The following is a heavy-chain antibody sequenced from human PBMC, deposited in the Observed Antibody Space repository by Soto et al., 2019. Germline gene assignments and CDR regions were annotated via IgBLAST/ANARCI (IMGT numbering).Heavy chain of an antibody. CDR3: ARLRSGYYDSSGNYYYYGMDV. CDR2: IYPGDSDT. CDR1: GYSFTNYW. J-gene: IGHJ6*02. V-gene: IGHV5-51*01. Sequence: GESLKISCKGSGYSFTNYWIGWVRQMPGKGLEWTGIIYPGDSDTRHSPSFQGQVTISADKSISTAYLQWSSLKASDTAMYYCARLRSGYYDSSGNYYYYGMDVWGQGTTVTVSS. D-gene: IGHD3-22*01.